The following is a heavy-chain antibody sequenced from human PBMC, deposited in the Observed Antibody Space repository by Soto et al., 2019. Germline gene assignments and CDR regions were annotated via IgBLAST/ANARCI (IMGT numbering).Heavy chain of an antibody. CDR3: AMVDVYVTPSPQDV. CDR1: GYSFTRYG. CDR2: INAYNGNT. V-gene: IGHV1-18*01. Sequence: ASVKVSCKASGYSFTRYGIGWARQAPGQGLEWMGWINAYNGNTNYAQNLQGRLTLTTDTSTTTAYMELRSLRSNDTAIYYCAMVDVYVTPSPQDVWGQGTTVTISS. J-gene: IGHJ6*02. D-gene: IGHD3-16*01.